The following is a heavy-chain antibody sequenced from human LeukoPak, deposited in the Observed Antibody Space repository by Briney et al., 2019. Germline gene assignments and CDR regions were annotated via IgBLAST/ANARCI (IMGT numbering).Heavy chain of an antibody. Sequence: PSQTLSLTCAISGDSVSSSSAVWNWIRQSPSRGLEWLGRTYYRSKWYHEYAVSVKSRIIFNSDISKNQFSLQLNSVTPEDTAVYFCARVEIPVADTLGSDWFDPWGQGILVTVSS. D-gene: IGHD6-19*01. CDR3: ARVEIPVADTLGSDWFDP. V-gene: IGHV6-1*01. J-gene: IGHJ5*02. CDR2: TYYRSKWYH. CDR1: GDSVSSSSAV.